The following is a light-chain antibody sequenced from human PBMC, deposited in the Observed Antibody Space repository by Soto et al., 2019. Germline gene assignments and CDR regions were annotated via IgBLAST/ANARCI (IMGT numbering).Light chain of an antibody. CDR1: SGDVDAFDY. J-gene: IGLJ1*01. V-gene: IGLV2-14*01. CDR3: SSYTSSSTLYV. Sequence: QSVLAQPASVSRSPGQSITISCTGTSGDVDAFDYVSWYQQHPGKAPKLMIYEVNNRPSGVSNRFSGSKSGNTASLTISGLQAEDEADYYCSSYTSSSTLYVFGTGTKVTVL. CDR2: EVN.